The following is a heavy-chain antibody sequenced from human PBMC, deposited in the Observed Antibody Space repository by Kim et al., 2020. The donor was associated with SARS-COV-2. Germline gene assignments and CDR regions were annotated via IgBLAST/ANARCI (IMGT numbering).Heavy chain of an antibody. D-gene: IGHD3-16*01. J-gene: IGHJ4*02. CDR3: ATTGGGL. CDR2: IKSKTDGGTA. Sequence: GGSLRLSCAASGFTLSDAWMAWVRQAPGKGLEWVGPIKSKTDGGTADYAVPVKGRFTISRDDSKNTLYLQMNSLKIEDTAVYYCATTGGGLWGRGTLVTVSS. CDR1: GFTLSDAW. V-gene: IGHV3-15*01.